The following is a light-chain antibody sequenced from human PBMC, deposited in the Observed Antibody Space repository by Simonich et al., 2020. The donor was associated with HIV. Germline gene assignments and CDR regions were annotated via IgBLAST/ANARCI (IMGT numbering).Light chain of an antibody. Sequence: QSALTQPASVSGSPGQSVTISCTGTSSDVGGYNYVSWYQQHPGKAPKLIISDVRRRPSGVSNRFSGSKSGHTASLTISGLQAEDEADYYCCSYAGRSTGILGGGTKLTVL. J-gene: IGLJ2*01. CDR1: SSDVGGYNY. CDR2: DVR. CDR3: CSYAGRSTGI. V-gene: IGLV2-23*02.